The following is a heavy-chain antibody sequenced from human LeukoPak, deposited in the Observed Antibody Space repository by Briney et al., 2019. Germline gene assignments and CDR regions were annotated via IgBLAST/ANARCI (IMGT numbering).Heavy chain of an antibody. CDR3: ARRGLRGSGGPLLLLY. J-gene: IGHJ4*02. CDR2: IYPGDSDT. D-gene: IGHD3-10*01. Sequence: RGESLKISCKGSGYSFTSYWIGWVRQMPGKGLEWMGIIYPGDSDTRYSPSFQGQVTISADKSISTAYLQWSSLKASDTAMYYCARRGLRGSGGPLLLLYWGQGTLVTVSS. CDR1: GYSFTSYW. V-gene: IGHV5-51*01.